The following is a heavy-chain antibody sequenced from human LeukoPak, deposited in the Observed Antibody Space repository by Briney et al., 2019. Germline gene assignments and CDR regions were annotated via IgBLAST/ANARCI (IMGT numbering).Heavy chain of an antibody. CDR1: GFTFSDYY. D-gene: IGHD6-19*01. Sequence: GGSLRLSCAASGFTFSDYYMSWIRQAPGKGLEWVSYISSSSSYTNYADSVKGRFTISRDNAKNSLYLQMNSLRAEDTAVYYCAKVSSGWYVDYWGQGTLVTVSS. CDR3: AKVSSGWYVDY. J-gene: IGHJ4*02. V-gene: IGHV3-11*06. CDR2: ISSSSSYT.